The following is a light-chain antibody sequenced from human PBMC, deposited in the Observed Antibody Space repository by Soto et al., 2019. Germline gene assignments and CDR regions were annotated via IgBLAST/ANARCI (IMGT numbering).Light chain of an antibody. CDR3: QQYMSYS. V-gene: IGKV1-5*01. Sequence: DIQMSQSPSTLPSSVGDRVTITCRASQSISNCLAWYQQKPGTAPKLLIYHASTVESGVASRFSGSGSGTEFTLTISSLQPDDFATYYCQQYMSYSFGQGTKVDIK. CDR1: QSISNC. CDR2: HAS. J-gene: IGKJ1*01.